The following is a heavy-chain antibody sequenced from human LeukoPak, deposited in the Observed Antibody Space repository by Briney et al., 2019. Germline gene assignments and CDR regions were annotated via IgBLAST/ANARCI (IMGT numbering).Heavy chain of an antibody. D-gene: IGHD4-17*01. CDR1: GFTFSNYA. V-gene: IGHV3-23*01. CDR3: ARVGNYGDFDF. CDR2: ISGSGGST. J-gene: IGHJ4*02. Sequence: GGSLRLSCAASGFTFSNYAMSWVRQAPGKGLEWVSAISGSGGSTYYADSVKGRFTISRDNSKNTLYLQMNSLRAEDTAVYHCARVGNYGDFDFWGQGTLVTVSS.